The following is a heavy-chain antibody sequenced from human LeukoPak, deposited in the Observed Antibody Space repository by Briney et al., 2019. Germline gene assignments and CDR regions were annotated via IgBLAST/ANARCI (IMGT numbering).Heavy chain of an antibody. CDR2: IYSGGST. CDR3: ARGGQYYDILTGYFDY. Sequence: GGSLRLSCAASGFTVSSNYMSWVRQAPGKGLEWVSVIYSGGSTYYADSVKSRFTICRDNYKNTLYIQMNSLRAEDTAVYYCARGGQYYDILTGYFDYWSQGTLVTVSA. J-gene: IGHJ4*02. D-gene: IGHD3-9*01. V-gene: IGHV3-53*01. CDR1: GFTVSSNY.